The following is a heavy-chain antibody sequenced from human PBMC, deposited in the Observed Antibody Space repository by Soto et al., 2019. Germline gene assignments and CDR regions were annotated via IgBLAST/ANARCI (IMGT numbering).Heavy chain of an antibody. CDR1: GFTFNNYA. D-gene: IGHD6-13*01. Sequence: QVQLVESGGGVVQPGRSLRLSCAASGFTFNNYAMHWVRQAPGKGLEWVAVISYDGSNIYYPDSVKGRFTFSRDNSKNTLYLQMNRLRPKDTAVYYCARAMAAPSDYYSGLDVWGQGTTVIASS. CDR2: ISYDGSNI. V-gene: IGHV3-30-3*01. CDR3: ARAMAAPSDYYSGLDV. J-gene: IGHJ6*02.